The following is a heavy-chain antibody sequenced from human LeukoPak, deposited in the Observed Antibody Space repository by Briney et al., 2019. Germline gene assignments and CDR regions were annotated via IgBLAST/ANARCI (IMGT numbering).Heavy chain of an antibody. CDR3: AKAPGGNGYEFDY. J-gene: IGHJ4*02. CDR1: GFTFSSYA. Sequence: GRSLRLSCAASGFTFSSYAMSWVRQAPGKGLEWVSAISGSGGSTYYADSVKGRFTISRDNSKNTLYLQMNSLRAEDTAVYYCAKAPGGNGYEFDYWGQGTLVTVSS. D-gene: IGHD4-23*01. V-gene: IGHV3-23*01. CDR2: ISGSGGST.